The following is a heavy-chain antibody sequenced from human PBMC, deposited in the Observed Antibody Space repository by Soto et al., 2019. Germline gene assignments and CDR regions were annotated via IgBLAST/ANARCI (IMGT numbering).Heavy chain of an antibody. Sequence: EVHLVESGGGLVQPGGSLRLSCAASGFTFITYSMNWVRQAPGKGLEWVSYISSSSSTISYADSVKGRFTISRDNAKHSLYLQMDSLTADDTAVYYCARDRYGDYQVDSWGQGTLVTVSS. CDR2: ISSSSSTI. V-gene: IGHV3-48*01. CDR3: ARDRYGDYQVDS. J-gene: IGHJ4*02. CDR1: GFTFITYS. D-gene: IGHD4-17*01.